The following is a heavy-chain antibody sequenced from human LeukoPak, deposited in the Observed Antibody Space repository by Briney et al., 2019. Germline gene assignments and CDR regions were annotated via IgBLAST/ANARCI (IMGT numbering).Heavy chain of an antibody. V-gene: IGHV3-23*01. Sequence: GGSLRLSRAASGFTFSSYAMSWVRQAPGKGLEWVSSFSGSGGSTYYADSVKGRFTVSRDNSKNTLYLQIHSLRAEDTAVYYCARMGGSYGGDYWGQGTLVTVSS. CDR3: ARMGGSYGGDY. J-gene: IGHJ4*02. D-gene: IGHD1-26*01. CDR2: FSGSGGST. CDR1: GFTFSSYA.